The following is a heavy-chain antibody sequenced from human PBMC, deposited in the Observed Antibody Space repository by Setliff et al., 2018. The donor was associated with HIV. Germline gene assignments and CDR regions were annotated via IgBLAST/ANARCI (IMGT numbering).Heavy chain of an antibody. D-gene: IGHD1-26*01. J-gene: IGHJ6*03. CDR1: GGSFSGFY. CDR3: ARGFGASYLFSGYMDV. V-gene: IGHV4-34*01. Sequence: PSETLSLTCAVYGGSFSGFYWNWIRQPPGKGLEWIGEFTPSGTTNYNPSPKSRVTISVDKSKKQFSLRLTSVTAADTAVYFCARGFGASYLFSGYMDVWGKGTTVTVSS. CDR2: FTPSGTT.